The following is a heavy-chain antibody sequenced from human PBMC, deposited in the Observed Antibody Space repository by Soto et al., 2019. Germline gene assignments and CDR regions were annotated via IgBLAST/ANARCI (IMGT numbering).Heavy chain of an antibody. V-gene: IGHV4-39*01. CDR1: GGSISSSSYY. Sequence: QLQLQESGPGLVKPSETLSLTCTVSGGSISSSSYYWGWIRQPPGKGLEWIGSIYYSGRTYYNPSLKSGVSITVDTSKTQFSLRLSSVTAADTAVYYCARHDGLCSGGSCYSEWFDPWGQGTLVTVSS. D-gene: IGHD2-15*01. CDR3: ARHDGLCSGGSCYSEWFDP. CDR2: IYYSGRT. J-gene: IGHJ5*02.